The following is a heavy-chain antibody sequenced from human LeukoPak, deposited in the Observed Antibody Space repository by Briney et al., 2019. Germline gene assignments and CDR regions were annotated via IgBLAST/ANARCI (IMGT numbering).Heavy chain of an antibody. CDR2: IYYSGNT. D-gene: IGHD3-10*01. V-gene: IGHV4-39*01. J-gene: IGHJ1*01. CDR3: ARQGFYYGSGTDFHH. CDR1: GGSISSTDYY. Sequence: SETLSLTCIVSGGSISSTDYYWGWIRQPPGKGLEWIGNIYYSGNTYYNPSLKSRVTISVDTSKNQFSLKLSSVTAADTAVYYCARQGFYYGSGTDFHHWGQGTLVTDSS.